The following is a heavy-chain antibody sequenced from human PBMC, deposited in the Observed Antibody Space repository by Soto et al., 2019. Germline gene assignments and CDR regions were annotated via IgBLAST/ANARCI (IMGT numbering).Heavy chain of an antibody. CDR2: LNIGNGNT. CDR3: AREPLCGGRCYVHWFDP. Sequence: SGKVSCGPSAYAFTSYAIHWVRQAPGQGLQCVGSLNIGNGNTQYCPKLHDRVTLTMDTSASTAYMELSSLRSDDTAVYDCAREPLCGGRCYVHWFDPWGQGTPVAFSS. CDR1: AYAFTSYA. J-gene: IGHJ5*02. V-gene: IGHV1-3*04. D-gene: IGHD2-15*01.